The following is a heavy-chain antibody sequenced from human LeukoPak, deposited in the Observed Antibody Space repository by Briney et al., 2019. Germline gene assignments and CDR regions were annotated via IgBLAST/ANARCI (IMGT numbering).Heavy chain of an antibody. V-gene: IGHV3-7*01. D-gene: IGHD1-14*01. J-gene: IGHJ4*02. CDR2: INQDGSET. CDR3: ARSEGKGVVDY. CDR1: GFTFSDYY. Sequence: GGSLRLSCVASGFTFSDYYMSWVRQAPGKGLEWVANINQDGSETYYVDSLNGRFTVSKDNAKQSLYLQMNSLRAEDTAVYYCARSEGKGVVDYWGQGTLVTVSS.